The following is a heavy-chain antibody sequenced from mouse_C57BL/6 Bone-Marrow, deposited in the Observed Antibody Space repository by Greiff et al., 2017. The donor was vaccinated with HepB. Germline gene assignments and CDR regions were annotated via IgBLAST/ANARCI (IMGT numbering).Heavy chain of an antibody. CDR1: GFNIKDDY. Sequence: VQLKESGAELVRPGASVKLSCTASGFNIKDDYMHWVKQRPEQGLEWIGWIDPENGDTEYASKFQGKATITADTSSNTAYLQLSSLTSEDTAVYYCTTHYGNSAWFAYWGQGTLVTVSA. CDR2: IDPENGDT. CDR3: TTHYGNSAWFAY. V-gene: IGHV14-4*01. D-gene: IGHD2-1*01. J-gene: IGHJ3*01.